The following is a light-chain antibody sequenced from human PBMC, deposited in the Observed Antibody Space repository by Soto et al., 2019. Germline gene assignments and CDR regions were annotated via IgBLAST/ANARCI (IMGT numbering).Light chain of an antibody. CDR3: QQDNSWPPLT. CDR1: QSVTSN. Sequence: EIVMTQSPATLPVSPGERATLSCRASQSVTSNLAWYQQKPGQAPRLLIYGASTRATGIPARFSGSGAGTEFTLTISSLQSEDFAVYYCQQDNSWPPLTFGGGTKVEIK. CDR2: GAS. V-gene: IGKV3D-15*01. J-gene: IGKJ4*01.